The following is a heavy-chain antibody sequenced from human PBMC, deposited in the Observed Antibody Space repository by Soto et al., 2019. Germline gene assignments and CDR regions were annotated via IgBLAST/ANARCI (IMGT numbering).Heavy chain of an antibody. CDR2: ITWNSDNI. J-gene: IGHJ4*02. V-gene: IGHV3-9*01. CDR1: GFAFDDYG. D-gene: IGHD6-6*01. Sequence: EVQLVEAGGDLVQPGGSLRISCSASGFAFDDYGMHWVRQGPGKGLEWVSGITWNSDNIEYADSVKGRFTISRDNAKSSIFLEMTSLRPEDSALYYCANDIWQLVSGPFDFWGRGTPVTVSS. CDR3: ANDIWQLVSGPFDF.